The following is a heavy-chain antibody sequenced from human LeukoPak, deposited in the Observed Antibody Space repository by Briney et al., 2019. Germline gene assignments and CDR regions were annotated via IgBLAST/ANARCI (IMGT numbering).Heavy chain of an antibody. CDR2: IRTTGDT. CDR1: GFTFSSYG. V-gene: IGHV3-13*01. Sequence: SGGSLRLSCAASGFTFSSYGMHWVRQAPGKGLEWVSGIRTTGDTYYPDSVKGRIIISRENGKNSLYLQMNSLKAGDTAVYYCARGAGLHWYFDLRGRGTLVTVSS. J-gene: IGHJ2*01. CDR3: ARGAGLHWYFDL. D-gene: IGHD2-21*01.